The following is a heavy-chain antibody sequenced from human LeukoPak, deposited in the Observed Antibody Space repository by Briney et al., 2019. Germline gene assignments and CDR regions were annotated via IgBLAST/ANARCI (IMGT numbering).Heavy chain of an antibody. J-gene: IGHJ4*02. CDR2: ISGSGSST. V-gene: IGHV3-23*01. Sequence: GGSLRLSCAASGFILSSYWMSWVRQAPGKGLEWVSAISGSGSSTYYADSVRGRFTISRDNSKNTLYLQMNSLRAEDTAVYYCAKDKSPRGYSFYFDYWGQGTLVTVSS. CDR3: AKDKSPRGYSFYFDY. D-gene: IGHD5-18*01. CDR1: GFILSSYW.